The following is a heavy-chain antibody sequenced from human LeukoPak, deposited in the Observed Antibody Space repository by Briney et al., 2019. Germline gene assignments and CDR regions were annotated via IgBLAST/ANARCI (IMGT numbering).Heavy chain of an antibody. D-gene: IGHD6-13*01. V-gene: IGHV1-18*01. CDR3: ARDLVPGIAAAAPQAY. CDR1: GYTFTSYG. J-gene: IGHJ4*02. Sequence: ASVEVSCKASGYTFTSYGISWVRQAPGQGLEWMGWISAYNGNTNYAQKLQGRVTMTTDTSTSTAYMELRSLRSDDTAVYYCARDLVPGIAAAAPQAYWGQGTLVTVSS. CDR2: ISAYNGNT.